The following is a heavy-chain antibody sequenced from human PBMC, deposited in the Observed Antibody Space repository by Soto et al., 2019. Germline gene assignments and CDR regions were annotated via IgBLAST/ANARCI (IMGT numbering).Heavy chain of an antibody. D-gene: IGHD6-6*01. Sequence: ASVKVSCKASGYTFTSYDINWVRQATGQGLEWMGWMNPNSGNTGYAQKFQGRVTMTRNTSISTAYMELSSLRSEDTAVYYRASGLYSSSYYYYYYYGMAVWGQGTTVTVSS. V-gene: IGHV1-8*01. CDR1: GYTFTSYD. CDR2: MNPNSGNT. J-gene: IGHJ6*02. CDR3: ASGLYSSSYYYYYYYGMAV.